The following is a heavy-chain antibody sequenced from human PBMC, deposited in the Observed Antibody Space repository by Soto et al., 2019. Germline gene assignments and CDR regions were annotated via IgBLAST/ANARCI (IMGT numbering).Heavy chain of an antibody. D-gene: IGHD2-21*02. CDR2: INHSGST. CDR1: GGSFSGYY. V-gene: IGHV4-34*01. CDR3: ARSGHRYPRYYLDY. Sequence: PSETLSLTCAVYGGSFSGYYWSWIRQPPGKGLEWIGEINHSGSTNYNPSLKSRVTISVDTSKNQFSLKLSSVTAADTAVYYCARSGHRYPRYYLDYWGQGTLVTVSS. J-gene: IGHJ4*02.